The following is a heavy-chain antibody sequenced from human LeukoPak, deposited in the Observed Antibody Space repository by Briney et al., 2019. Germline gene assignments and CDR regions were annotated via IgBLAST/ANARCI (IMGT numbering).Heavy chain of an antibody. V-gene: IGHV4-34*01. CDR2: INHSGST. J-gene: IGHJ3*02. CDR3: ARGSGYDILTGPHDDAFDI. Sequence: SETLSLTCAVYGGSFSGYYWSWILQPPGKGLEWIGEINHSGSTNYNPSLKSRVTISVDTSKNQFSLKLSSVTAADTAVYYCARGSGYDILTGPHDDAFDIWGQGTMVTVSS. D-gene: IGHD3-9*01. CDR1: GGSFSGYY.